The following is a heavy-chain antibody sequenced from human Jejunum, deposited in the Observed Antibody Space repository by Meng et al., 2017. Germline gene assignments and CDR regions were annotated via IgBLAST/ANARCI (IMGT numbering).Heavy chain of an antibody. CDR1: GGLINGYY. D-gene: IGHD2-15*01. V-gene: IGHV4-59*08. CDR3: ARRLGSGGSRYIDY. CDR2: ISYNGYT. J-gene: IGHJ4*02. Sequence: QVQLQESGPRRLKPSETLSLTCSVSGGLINGYYWNWVRQSPGGGLEWIGYISYNGYTNYNPYLKSRVSMSLDASVSLKLTSVTAADTAVYYCARRLGSGGSRYIDYWGPGILVTVSS.